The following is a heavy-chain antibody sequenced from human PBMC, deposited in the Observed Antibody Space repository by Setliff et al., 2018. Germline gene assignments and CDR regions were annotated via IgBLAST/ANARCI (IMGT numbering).Heavy chain of an antibody. V-gene: IGHV3-23*01. CDR2: TTGSGGDR. CDR1: GFTFRDYS. CDR3: VTSTIIIYYFDF. Sequence: GESLKISCATSGFTFRDYSLTWVRQAPGKGLEWVSSTTGSGGDRDYADSVKGRFTISRDNSKNTLYLQMNSLRAEDTAVYYCVTSTIIIYYFDFWGQGTPVTVSS. D-gene: IGHD3-10*01. J-gene: IGHJ4*02.